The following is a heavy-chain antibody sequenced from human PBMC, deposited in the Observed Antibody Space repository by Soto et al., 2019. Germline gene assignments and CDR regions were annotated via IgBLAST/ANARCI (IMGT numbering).Heavy chain of an antibody. CDR2: IIPTFGRT. CDR3: ARDPLSSVAMDV. V-gene: IGHV1-69*13. Sequence: SVKVSCKASGDTFSSYAISWVRQAPGKGLEWMGKIIPTFGRTNYAQKFQGRLTISADDSTSTAYMELSCLLSEDMAVYYGARDPLSSVAMDVWGQGTTVTVSS. J-gene: IGHJ6*02. D-gene: IGHD3-10*02. CDR1: GDTFSSYA.